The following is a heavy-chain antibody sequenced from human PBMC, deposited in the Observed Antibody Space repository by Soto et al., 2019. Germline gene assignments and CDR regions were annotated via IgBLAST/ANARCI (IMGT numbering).Heavy chain of an antibody. CDR1: GGSISSYY. CDR2: IYYSGST. V-gene: IGHV4-59*01. J-gene: IGHJ4*02. D-gene: IGHD3-10*01. Sequence: PSETLSLTCTVSGGSISSYYWSWIRQPPGKGLEWIGYIYYSGSTNYNPSLKSRVTISVDTSKNQFSLKLSSVTAADTAVYYCARDLWFGDGTDYWGPGTLVTVSS. CDR3: ARDLWFGDGTDY.